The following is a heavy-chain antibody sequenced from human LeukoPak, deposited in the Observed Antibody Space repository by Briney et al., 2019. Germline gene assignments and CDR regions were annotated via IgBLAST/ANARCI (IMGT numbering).Heavy chain of an antibody. V-gene: IGHV3-23*01. Sequence: GGSLRLSCAASGFTFSDYYMSWVRQAPGKGLEWVSAISGSAGSTYYADSVKGRFTISRDNSKNTLYLRMNSLRAEDTAVYYCAKASRYCSSTSCPMDSWGQGTLVTVSS. CDR1: GFTFSDYY. J-gene: IGHJ4*02. CDR3: AKASRYCSSTSCPMDS. D-gene: IGHD2-2*01. CDR2: ISGSAGST.